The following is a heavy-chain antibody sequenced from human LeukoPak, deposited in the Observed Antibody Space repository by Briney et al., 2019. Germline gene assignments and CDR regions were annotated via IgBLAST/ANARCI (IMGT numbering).Heavy chain of an antibody. CDR2: MNPNNGNT. Sequence: GASVKVSCKASGYTFTSFDINWVRQATGQGLEWMGWMNPNNGNTGFVQKFQGRVTMTRNTSISTAYMELSSLRSEDTAVYYCARALDTAMVGPLDYWGQGTLVTVSS. J-gene: IGHJ4*02. D-gene: IGHD5-18*01. V-gene: IGHV1-8*01. CDR1: GYTFTSFD. CDR3: ARALDTAMVGPLDY.